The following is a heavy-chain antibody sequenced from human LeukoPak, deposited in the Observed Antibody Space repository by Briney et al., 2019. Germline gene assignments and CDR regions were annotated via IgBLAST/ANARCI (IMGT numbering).Heavy chain of an antibody. D-gene: IGHD1-26*01. CDR2: INAGNGNT. J-gene: IGHJ2*01. CDR3: ARDRTVGIVGATFAPDWYFDL. Sequence: ASVKVSCKASGYTFTSYAMHWVRQAPGQRLEWMGWINAGNGNTKYSQKFQGRVTMTRDTSTSTVYMELSSLRSEDTAVYYCARDRTVGIVGATFAPDWYFDLWGRGTLVTVSS. CDR1: GYTFTSYA. V-gene: IGHV1-3*01.